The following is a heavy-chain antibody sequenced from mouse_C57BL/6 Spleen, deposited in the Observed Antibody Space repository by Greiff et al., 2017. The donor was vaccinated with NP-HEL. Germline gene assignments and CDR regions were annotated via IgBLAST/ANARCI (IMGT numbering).Heavy chain of an antibody. CDR2: IFPGSGST. D-gene: IGHD1-1*01. J-gene: IGHJ2*01. V-gene: IGHV1-75*01. CDR1: GYTFTDYY. Sequence: VQLQQSGPELVKPGASVKISCKASGYTFTDYYINWVKQRPGQGLEWIGWIFPGSGSTYYNEKFKGKATLTVDKSSSTAYMLLSSLTSEDSAVYFCARGNYYGSSSYYFDYWGQGTTLTVSS. CDR3: ARGNYYGSSSYYFDY.